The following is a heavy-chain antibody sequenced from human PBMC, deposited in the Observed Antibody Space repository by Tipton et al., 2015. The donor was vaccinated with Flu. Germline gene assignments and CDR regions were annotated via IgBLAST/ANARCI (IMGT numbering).Heavy chain of an antibody. V-gene: IGHV3-43D*04. Sequence: QLVQSGGVVVQPGGSLRLSCAASGFTFNDYAMNWVRQAPGKGLEWVSLISWDGGSTHYADSVKGRFTISRDNSKDSLYLQMNSLRAEDTALYFCVKGFYDTSGYHYWGQGTPVTVSS. J-gene: IGHJ4*02. CDR1: GFTFNDYA. CDR3: VKGFYDTSGYHY. CDR2: ISWDGGST. D-gene: IGHD3-22*01.